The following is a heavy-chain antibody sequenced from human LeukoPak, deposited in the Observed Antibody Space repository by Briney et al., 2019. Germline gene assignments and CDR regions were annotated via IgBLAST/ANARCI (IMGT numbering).Heavy chain of an antibody. CDR1: GGTFSSYA. CDR3: AQQPSNLYYFDY. J-gene: IGHJ4*02. D-gene: IGHD1-14*01. CDR2: IIPIFGTA. V-gene: IGHV1-69*13. Sequence: SVKVSCKASGGTFSSYAISWVRQAPGQGLEWMGGIIPIFGTANYAQKFQGRVTITADESTSTAYMELSSLRSEDTAVYYCAQQPSNLYYFDYWGQGTLVTVSS.